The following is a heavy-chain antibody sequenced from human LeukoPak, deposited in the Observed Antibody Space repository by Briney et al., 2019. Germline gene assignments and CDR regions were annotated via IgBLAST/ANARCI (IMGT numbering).Heavy chain of an antibody. CDR1: GGSFSGYY. D-gene: IGHD5-18*01. CDR3: ARTKEYSYTKLDY. V-gene: IGHV4-34*01. J-gene: IGHJ4*02. CDR2: INHSGST. Sequence: PSETLSLTCAVYGGSFSGYYWSWIRQPPGKGLEWIGEINHSGSTNYNPSLKSRVTISVDTSKDQFSLQLSSVTAADTAVYYCARTKEYSYTKLDYWGQGTLVTVSS.